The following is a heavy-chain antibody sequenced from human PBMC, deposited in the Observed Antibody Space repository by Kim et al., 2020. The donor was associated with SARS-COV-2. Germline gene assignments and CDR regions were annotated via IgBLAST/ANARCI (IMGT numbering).Heavy chain of an antibody. J-gene: IGHJ6*02. D-gene: IGHD1-20*01. Sequence: LKSRVPIAVDTSKNQFSLKLSSVTAADTAVYYCARLAVTGKPYYYYGMDVWGQGTTVTVSS. CDR3: ARLAVTGKPYYYYGMDV. V-gene: IGHV4-34*01.